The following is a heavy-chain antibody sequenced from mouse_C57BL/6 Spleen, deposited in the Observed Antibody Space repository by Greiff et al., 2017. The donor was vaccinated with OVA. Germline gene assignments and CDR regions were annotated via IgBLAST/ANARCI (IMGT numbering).Heavy chain of an antibody. CDR2: INPSTGGT. CDR3: ARWMGPGGY. Sequence: EVQLQQSGPELVKPGASVKISCKASGYSFTGYYMNWVKQSPEKSLEWIGEINPSTGGTTYNQKFKAKATLTVDKSSSTAYMQLKSLTSEDSAVYYCARWMGPGGYWGQGTTLTVSS. J-gene: IGHJ2*01. V-gene: IGHV1-42*01. D-gene: IGHD4-1*01. CDR1: GYSFTGYY.